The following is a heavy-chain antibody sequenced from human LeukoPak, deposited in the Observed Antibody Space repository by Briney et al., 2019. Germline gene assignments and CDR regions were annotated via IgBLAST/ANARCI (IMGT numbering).Heavy chain of an antibody. CDR2: IKGTGLTT. CDR3: ARAGELRYMDV. D-gene: IGHD3-16*01. Sequence: LSLTCTVSGGSISSYYWSWIRQPPGKGLEWVSTIKGTGLTTYYADSVKGRFTISRDNAKNSLFLQMSSLRVDDTAIYYCARAGELRYMDVWGKGTAVTVSS. J-gene: IGHJ6*03. CDR1: GGSISSYY. V-gene: IGHV3-11*04.